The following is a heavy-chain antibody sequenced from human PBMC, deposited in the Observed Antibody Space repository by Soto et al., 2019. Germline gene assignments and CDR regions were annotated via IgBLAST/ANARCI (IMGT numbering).Heavy chain of an antibody. CDR3: ARDYYDSSGYYPLDY. Sequence: GESLKISCKGSGYSFTSYWIGWVRQMPGKGLEWMGIIYPGDSDTRYSPSFQGQVTISADNSKNTLYLQMNSLRAEDTAVYYCARDYYDSSGYYPLDYWGQGTLVTVSS. D-gene: IGHD3-22*01. CDR2: IYPGDSDT. J-gene: IGHJ4*02. V-gene: IGHV5-51*01. CDR1: GYSFTSYW.